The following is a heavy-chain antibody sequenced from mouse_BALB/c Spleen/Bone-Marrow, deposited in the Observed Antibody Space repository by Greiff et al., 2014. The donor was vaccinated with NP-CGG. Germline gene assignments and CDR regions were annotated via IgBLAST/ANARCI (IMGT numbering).Heavy chain of an antibody. CDR2: IYPGDGDT. V-gene: IGHV1-87*01. CDR1: GYTFTSYW. CDR3: ASQGDYGSFDY. Sequence: VQLQESGAELARPGASVKLSCKASGYTFTSYWMQWVKQRPGQGLEWIGAIYPGDGDTRHTQKFKGKATLTADKSSSTAYMQLSSLASEDSAVYYCASQGDYGSFDYWGQGTTLTVSS. J-gene: IGHJ2*01. D-gene: IGHD1-1*02.